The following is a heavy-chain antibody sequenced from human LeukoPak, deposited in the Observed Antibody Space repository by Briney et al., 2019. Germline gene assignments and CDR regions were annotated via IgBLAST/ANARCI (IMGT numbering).Heavy chain of an antibody. Sequence: GGSLRLSCAASGFTFSSYIMNWVRQAPGKGLEWVSSISSSSSYIYYADSVKGRFTISRDNAKNSLYLQMNSLRAEDTAVYYCARDSAAGTIDYWGQGTLVTVSS. J-gene: IGHJ4*02. CDR2: ISSSSSYI. CDR3: ARDSAAGTIDY. D-gene: IGHD6-13*01. CDR1: GFTFSSYI. V-gene: IGHV3-21*01.